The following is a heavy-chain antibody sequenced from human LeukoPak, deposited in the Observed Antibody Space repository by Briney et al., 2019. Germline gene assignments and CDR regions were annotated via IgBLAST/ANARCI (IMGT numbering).Heavy chain of an antibody. V-gene: IGHV3-23*01. D-gene: IGHD1-26*01. J-gene: IGHJ4*02. CDR1: GFTFSSNA. CDR2: ISGSGVST. CDR3: AKDRRIGVGASYFDY. Sequence: GGSLRLSCAASGFTFSSNAMTWVRQAPGKGLEWVSGISGSGVSTYYADSVKGRFTISRDISKNTLYLQMNSLRAEDTAVYYCAKDRRIGVGASYFDYWGQGTLVTVSS.